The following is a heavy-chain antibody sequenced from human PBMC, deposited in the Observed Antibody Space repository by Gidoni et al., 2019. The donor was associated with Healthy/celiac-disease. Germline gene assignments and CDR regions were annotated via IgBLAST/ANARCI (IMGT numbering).Heavy chain of an antibody. CDR1: GFTFSSYA. V-gene: IGHV3-23*01. D-gene: IGHD3-22*01. CDR2: ISGSGGST. CDR3: AKALRNYYDSSGYYYDAFDI. J-gene: IGHJ3*02. Sequence: EVQLLESGGGLVQPGGSLRLSCAASGFTFSSYAMSWVRQAPGKGLEWVSAISGSGGSTYYADSVKGRFTISRDNSKNTLYLQMNSLRAEDTAVYYCAKALRNYYDSSGYYYDAFDIWGQGTMVTVSS.